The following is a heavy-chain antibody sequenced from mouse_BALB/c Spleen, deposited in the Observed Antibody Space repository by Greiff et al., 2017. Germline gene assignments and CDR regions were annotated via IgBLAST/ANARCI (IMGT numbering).Heavy chain of an antibody. CDR3: ARGGYNAMDY. J-gene: IGHJ4*01. CDR2: IYPGDGDT. Sequence: QVQLQQSGAELARPGASVKLSCKASGYTFTSYWMQWVKQRPGQGLEWIGAIYPGDGDTRYTQKFKGKATLTSDKSSSTAYMELSSLTSEDSAVYYCARGGYNAMDYWGQGTSVTVSS. CDR1: GYTFTSYW. V-gene: IGHV1-87*01.